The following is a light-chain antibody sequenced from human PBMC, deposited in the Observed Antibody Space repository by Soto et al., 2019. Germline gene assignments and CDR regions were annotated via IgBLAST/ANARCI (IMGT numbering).Light chain of an antibody. Sequence: EIVLTQSPDTLSLSPGERATLSCRASQSVSSNLAWYQQKPGQAPRLLIYGASTRATGIPARFSGSGSGTEFTLTISSLQYEDFAVYYCQQYNNWPFTFGGGTKVDIK. V-gene: IGKV3-15*01. CDR2: GAS. CDR3: QQYNNWPFT. CDR1: QSVSSN. J-gene: IGKJ4*01.